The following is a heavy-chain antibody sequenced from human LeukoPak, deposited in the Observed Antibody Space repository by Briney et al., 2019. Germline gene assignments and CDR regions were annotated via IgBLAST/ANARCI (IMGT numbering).Heavy chain of an antibody. CDR2: ISSSSSYI. D-gene: IGHD5-18*01. Sequence: GGSLRLSCAASGFTFSSYSMNWVRQAPGKGLEWVSSISSSSSYIYYADSVKGRFTISRDNAKNSLCLQMNSLRAEDTAVYYCASKSYIQLPDYWGQGTLVTVSS. V-gene: IGHV3-21*01. CDR3: ASKSYIQLPDY. J-gene: IGHJ4*02. CDR1: GFTFSSYS.